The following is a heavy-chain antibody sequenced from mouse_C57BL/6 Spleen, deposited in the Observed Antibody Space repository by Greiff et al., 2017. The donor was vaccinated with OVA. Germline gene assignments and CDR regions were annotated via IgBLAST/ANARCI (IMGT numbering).Heavy chain of an antibody. CDR1: GYTFTDYY. J-gene: IGHJ2*01. CDR3: ARHGLCFDY. CDR2: INPNNGGT. Sequence: VQLQQSGPELVKPGASVKISCKASGYTFTDYYMNWVKQSHGKSLEWIGDINPNNGGTSYNQKFKGKDTLTVDKSSSTAYMELRSLTSEDSAVYYCARHGLCFDYWGQGTTLTVSS. V-gene: IGHV1-26*01.